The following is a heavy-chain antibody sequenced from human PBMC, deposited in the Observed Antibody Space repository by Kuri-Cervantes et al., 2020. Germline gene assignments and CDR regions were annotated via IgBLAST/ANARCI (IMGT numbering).Heavy chain of an antibody. V-gene: IGHV3-30*18. J-gene: IGHJ4*02. D-gene: IGHD3-16*01. CDR1: GFTFSSYG. Sequence: GSLRLSCAASGFTFSSYGMHWVRQAPGKGLEWVAVISYDGSNKYYADSVKGRFTISRDNSKNTLYLQMNSLRAEDTAVYYCAKEDYAMNYWGQGTLVTVSS. CDR3: AKEDYAMNY. CDR2: ISYDGSNK.